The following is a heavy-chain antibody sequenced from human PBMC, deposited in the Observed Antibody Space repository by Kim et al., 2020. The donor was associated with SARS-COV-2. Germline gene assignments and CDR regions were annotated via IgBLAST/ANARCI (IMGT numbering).Heavy chain of an antibody. Sequence: SQTLSLTCAISGDSVSSNSAAWNWIRQSPSRGLEWLGRTYYRSKWYNDYAVSVKSRITINPDTSKNQFSLQLNSVTPEDTAVYYCARGAEQLERYYYYYHMDVWGKGTTVTVSS. CDR1: GDSVSSNSAA. CDR2: TYYRSKWYN. J-gene: IGHJ6*03. V-gene: IGHV6-1*01. CDR3: ARGAEQLERYYYYYHMDV. D-gene: IGHD1-1*01.